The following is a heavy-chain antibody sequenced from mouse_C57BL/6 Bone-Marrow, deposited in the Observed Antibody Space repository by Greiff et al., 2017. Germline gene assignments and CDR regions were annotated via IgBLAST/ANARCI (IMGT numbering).Heavy chain of an antibody. D-gene: IGHD1-1*01. V-gene: IGHV1-18*01. CDR3: AREGYCGSSAFAY. Sequence: EVQLQQSGPELVKPGASVKIPCKASGYTFTDYNMDWVKQSHGKSLEWIGDINPNNGGTIYNQKFKGKATLTVDKSSSTSYMELRGLTSEDTAVYYCAREGYCGSSAFAYWGQGTLVTVSA. CDR1: GYTFTDYN. J-gene: IGHJ3*01. CDR2: INPNNGGT.